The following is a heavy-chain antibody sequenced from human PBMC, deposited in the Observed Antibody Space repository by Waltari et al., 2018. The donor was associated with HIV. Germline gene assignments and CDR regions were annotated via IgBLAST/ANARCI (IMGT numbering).Heavy chain of an antibody. J-gene: IGHJ4*02. CDR2: IYYSGST. CDR3: ASSTRIQLWLRGYFDY. CDR1: GGSIRSSSSY. Sequence: QLQLQESVPGLVTPSETLSLTCTVSGGSIRSSSSYWGWRRHPPGKGLEWIGSIYYSGSTYYNPSLKSRVTISVDTSKNQFSLKLSSVTAADTAVYYCASSTRIQLWLRGYFDYWGQGTLVTVSS. V-gene: IGHV4-39*01. D-gene: IGHD5-18*01.